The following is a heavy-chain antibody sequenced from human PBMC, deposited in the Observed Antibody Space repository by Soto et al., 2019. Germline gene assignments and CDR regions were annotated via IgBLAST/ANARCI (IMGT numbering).Heavy chain of an antibody. Sequence: GGSLRLSCAASGFTFGSYSMNWVRQAPGKGLEWVAVISYDGSNKYYADSVKGRFTISRDNSKNTLYLQMNSLRAEDTAVYYCARDQNTYYYDSSGRDAFEIWGQETMVTVSS. CDR1: GFTFGSYS. D-gene: IGHD3-22*01. J-gene: IGHJ3*02. CDR2: ISYDGSNK. V-gene: IGHV3-30*03. CDR3: ARDQNTYYYDSSGRDAFEI.